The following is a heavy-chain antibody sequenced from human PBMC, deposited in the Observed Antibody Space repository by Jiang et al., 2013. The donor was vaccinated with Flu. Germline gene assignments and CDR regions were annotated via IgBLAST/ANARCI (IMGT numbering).Heavy chain of an antibody. V-gene: IGHV1-46*01. D-gene: IGHD2-15*01. Sequence: KASGYTFTSYYMHWVRQAPGQGLEWMGIINPSGGSTSYAQKFQGRVTMTRDTSTSTVYMELSSLRSEDTAVYYCARDPSCSGGSCYYIGAFDIWGQGTMVTVSS. CDR1: GYTFTSYY. J-gene: IGHJ3*02. CDR2: INPSGGST. CDR3: ARDPSCSGGSCYYIGAFDI.